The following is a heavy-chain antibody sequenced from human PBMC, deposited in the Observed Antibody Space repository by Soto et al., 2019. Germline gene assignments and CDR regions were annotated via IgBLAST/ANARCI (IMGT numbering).Heavy chain of an antibody. CDR2: INTYDGNT. V-gene: IGHV1-18*01. D-gene: IGHD6-13*01. CDR3: AASQQFDY. CDR1: GYTFTSYG. Sequence: QVQLVQSGAEVKKPGASVKVSCKASGYTFTSYGINWVRQAPGQGLEWMGWINTYDGNTNHAQKFQGRVTMTTDTSTSTAYMELMNLSSDDTAVYYCAASQQFDYWGQGTLVTVSS. J-gene: IGHJ4*02.